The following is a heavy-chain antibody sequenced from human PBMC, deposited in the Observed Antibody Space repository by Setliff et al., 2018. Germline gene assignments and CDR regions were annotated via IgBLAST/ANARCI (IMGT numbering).Heavy chain of an antibody. D-gene: IGHD3-22*01. CDR3: ARDGDNYYDSSGYYLNHAFSSETVIGYFYNSMDV. V-gene: IGHV1-69*13. J-gene: IGHJ6*03. CDR1: GDTFSSSA. CDR2: IIPIFGTA. Sequence: SVKVSCKASGDTFSSSAISWVRQAPGQGLEWMGGIIPIFGTANYAQKFQGRVTITADESTSTAYMELSSLRSEDTAVYYCARDGDNYYDSSGYYLNHAFSSETVIGYFYNSMDVWGKGTTVTVSS.